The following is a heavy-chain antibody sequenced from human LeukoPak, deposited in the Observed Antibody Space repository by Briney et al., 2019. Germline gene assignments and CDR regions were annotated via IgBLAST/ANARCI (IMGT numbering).Heavy chain of an antibody. J-gene: IGHJ4*03. D-gene: IGHD1-1*01. CDR2: INHRGDA. Sequence: SETLSLTCAVYGGSFSSYYWSWIRQSPGKGLEWIAEINHRGDANYNASVKSRVTIPVDTSKNQFSLKLTSLTAADTAVYFCARGPTISETGYFDSWGQGTLVTVSS. CDR3: ARGPTISETGYFDS. V-gene: IGHV4-34*01. CDR1: GGSFSSYY.